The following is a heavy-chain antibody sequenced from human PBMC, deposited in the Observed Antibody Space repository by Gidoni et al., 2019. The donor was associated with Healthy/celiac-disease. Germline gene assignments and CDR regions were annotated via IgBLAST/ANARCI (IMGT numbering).Heavy chain of an antibody. V-gene: IGHV4-39*07. Sequence: QLQLQESGPGLVKPSETLSLTCTVSGGSISSSSYYWGGIRQPPGKGLEWIGSIYYSGSTYYNPSLKSRVTISVDTSKNQFSLKLSSVTAADTAVYYCARDGTVTTWYYFDYWGQGTLVTVSS. CDR1: GGSISSSSYY. J-gene: IGHJ4*02. CDR2: IYYSGST. CDR3: ARDGTVTTWYYFDY. D-gene: IGHD4-17*01.